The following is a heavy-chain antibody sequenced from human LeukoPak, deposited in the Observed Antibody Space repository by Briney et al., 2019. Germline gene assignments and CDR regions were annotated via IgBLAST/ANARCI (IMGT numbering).Heavy chain of an antibody. J-gene: IGHJ4*02. CDR3: ARRANYYDSSGYYADFDY. CDR1: GFTFSSYA. CDR2: ISYDGSNK. D-gene: IGHD3-22*01. Sequence: PGRSLRLSCAASGFTFSSYAMHWVRQAPGKGLEWVAVISYDGSNKYYADSVKGRFTISRDNSKNTLYLQMNSLRAEDTAVYYCARRANYYDSSGYYADFDYWGQGTLVTVSS. V-gene: IGHV3-30*04.